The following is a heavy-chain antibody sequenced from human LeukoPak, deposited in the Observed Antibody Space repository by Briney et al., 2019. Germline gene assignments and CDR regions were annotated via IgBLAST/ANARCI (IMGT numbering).Heavy chain of an antibody. CDR2: ISYDGSNK. J-gene: IGHJ4*02. Sequence: GGSLRLSCAASGFTFSSYGMHWVRQAPGKGLEWVAVISYDGSNKYYADSVKGRFTISRDNSKNTLYLQVNSLRAEDTAVYYYAKESPIAAGTPPLDYWGQGTLVTVSS. CDR1: GFTFSSYG. D-gene: IGHD6-13*01. CDR3: AKESPIAAGTPPLDY. V-gene: IGHV3-30*18.